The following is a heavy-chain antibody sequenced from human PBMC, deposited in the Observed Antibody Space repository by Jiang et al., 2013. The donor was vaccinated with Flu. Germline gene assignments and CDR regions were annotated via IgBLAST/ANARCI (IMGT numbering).Heavy chain of an antibody. J-gene: IGHJ3*02. CDR3: ATGSYSSGFPLDAFDI. CDR2: FDPEDGET. D-gene: IGHD6-19*01. Sequence: SGAEVKKPGASVKVSCKVSGHTLTELSMHWVRQAPGKGLEWMGGFDPEDGETIYAQKFQGRVTMTEDTSTDTAYMELSSLRSEDTAVYYCATGSYSSGFPLDAFDIWGQGTMVTVSS. V-gene: IGHV1-24*01. CDR1: GHTLTELS.